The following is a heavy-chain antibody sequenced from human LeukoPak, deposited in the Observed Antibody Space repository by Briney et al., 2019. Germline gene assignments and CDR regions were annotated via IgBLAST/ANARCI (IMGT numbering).Heavy chain of an antibody. V-gene: IGHV3-74*01. D-gene: IGHD5-24*01. CDR2: INSDGSST. CDR3: ARDRREAHFDY. Sequence: GTSLRLSCAASGFTFSSYWMHWVRQAPGKGLVWVSRINSDGSSTSYADSVKGRFTISRDNAKNSLYLQMNSLRAEDTAVYYCARDRREAHFDYWGQGTLVTVSS. CDR1: GFTFSSYW. J-gene: IGHJ4*02.